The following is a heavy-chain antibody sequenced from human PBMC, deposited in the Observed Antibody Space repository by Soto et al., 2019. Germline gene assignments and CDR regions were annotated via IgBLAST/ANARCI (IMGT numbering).Heavy chain of an antibody. CDR3: ARHDFISSSCYYYYSNSMYV. CDR1: GGTFSSYA. CDR2: IIPIFDTA. D-gene: IGHD2-2*01. J-gene: IGHJ6*02. Sequence: QVQLVQSGAEVKKPGSSVKVSCKTSGGTFSSYAISWVRQAPGQGLEWMGGIIPIFDTANYAQKFQVRVTIPADEYTSKAYMELRSLRCEDKSVYYCARHDFISSSCYYYYSNSMYVWGQGSTVTVSS. V-gene: IGHV1-69*12.